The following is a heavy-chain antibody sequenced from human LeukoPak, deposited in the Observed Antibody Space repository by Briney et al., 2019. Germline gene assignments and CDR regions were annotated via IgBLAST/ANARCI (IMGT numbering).Heavy chain of an antibody. CDR1: GGSISSSSYD. J-gene: IGHJ4*02. CDR3: VRDSGSYVDY. V-gene: IGHV4-39*01. CDR2: IYYSGST. D-gene: IGHD3-10*01. Sequence: SETLSLTCTVSGGSISSSSYDSGWIRQPPGKGLEWIGSIYYSGSTYYNPSLKSRVTISVDTSKNQFSLKLSSVTAADTAVYYCVRDSGSYVDYWGQGTLVAVSS.